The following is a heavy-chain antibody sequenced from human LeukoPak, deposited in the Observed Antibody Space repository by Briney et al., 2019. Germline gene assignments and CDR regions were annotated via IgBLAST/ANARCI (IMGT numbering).Heavy chain of an antibody. D-gene: IGHD3-22*01. CDR2: ISHDGTT. V-gene: IGHV4-4*02. CDR1: GGSIDITNY. Sequence: PSETLSLTCGVSGGSIDITNYWSWVRPAPGKGLEWIGEISHDGTTNYNPSLRSRVAMSFDRANNQFSLSLTSVTAADTAVYYCTREDRPFCPFAYWGQGALVTVSS. J-gene: IGHJ4*02. CDR3: TREDRPFCPFAY.